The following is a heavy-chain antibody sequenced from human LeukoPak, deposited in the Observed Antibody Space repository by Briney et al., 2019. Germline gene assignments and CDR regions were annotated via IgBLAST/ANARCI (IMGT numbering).Heavy chain of an antibody. J-gene: IGHJ4*02. CDR2: IYYSGST. CDR1: GGSISSGSYY. CDR3: ARAGNSDFWSGYYPI. Sequence: SETLSLTCTVSGGSISSGSYYWSWIRQPLGKGLEWIVYIYYSGSTNYNPSLKSRVTISVDTSKNQFSLKLSSVTAADTAVYYCARAGNSDFWSGYYPIWGQGTLVTVSS. V-gene: IGHV4-61*01. D-gene: IGHD3-3*01.